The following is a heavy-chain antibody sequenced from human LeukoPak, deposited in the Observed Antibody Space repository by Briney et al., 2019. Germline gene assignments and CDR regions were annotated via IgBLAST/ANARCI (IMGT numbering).Heavy chain of an antibody. D-gene: IGHD3-16*01. Sequence: GASLRLSCAASGFTFNNYAMNWVRQAPGKGLEWVSTVTGSGFSTYYADSVKGRFTISRDNSKNTLFLQMNSLRVEDTAVYYCARRCGGDCYHNMDVWGQGTTVTVSS. V-gene: IGHV3-23*01. CDR2: VTGSGFST. J-gene: IGHJ6*02. CDR3: ARRCGGDCYHNMDV. CDR1: GFTFNNYA.